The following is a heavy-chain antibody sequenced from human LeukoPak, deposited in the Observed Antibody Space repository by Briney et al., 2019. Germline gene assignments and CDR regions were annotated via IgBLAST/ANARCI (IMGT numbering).Heavy chain of an antibody. CDR2: VSSGFHA. Sequence: GGSLRLSCTASGFTLGSHDMHWVRQSPGQGLEWVAAVSSGFHAFFADSEQGRFTVSREDARNSLYLQMNSLRAGDTAVYYCVREARGYHYTYFDYWGQGTLVTVSS. J-gene: IGHJ4*02. D-gene: IGHD5-18*01. CDR1: GFTLGSHD. CDR3: VREARGYHYTYFDY. V-gene: IGHV3-13*01.